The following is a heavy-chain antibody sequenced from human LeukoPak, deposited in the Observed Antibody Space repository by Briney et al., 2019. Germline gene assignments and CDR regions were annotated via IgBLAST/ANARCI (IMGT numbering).Heavy chain of an antibody. D-gene: IGHD2-8*01. CDR2: INHSGST. J-gene: IGHJ4*02. Sequence: SETLSLTCAVYGGSFSGYYWSWIRQPPGKGLEWIGEINHSGSTNYNPSLKSRVTISVDTSKNQFSLKLSSVTAADTAVYYCARGPYCTNGVCSPQFFDYWGQGTLVTVSS. CDR1: GGSFSGYY. CDR3: ARGPYCTNGVCSPQFFDY. V-gene: IGHV4-34*01.